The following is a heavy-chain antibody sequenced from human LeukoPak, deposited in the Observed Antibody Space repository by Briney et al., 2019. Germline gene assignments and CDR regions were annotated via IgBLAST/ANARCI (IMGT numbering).Heavy chain of an antibody. Sequence: GGSLRLFCAASGFTFSSYSMNCVRQAPGRGLEWVSYISSSSSTIYYADSVKGRFTISRDNAKNSLYLQMNSLRAEDTAVYYCARDPAGGSYYSAFDIWGQGTMVTVSS. D-gene: IGHD1-26*01. J-gene: IGHJ3*02. CDR2: ISSSSSTI. V-gene: IGHV3-48*04. CDR1: GFTFSSYS. CDR3: ARDPAGGSYYSAFDI.